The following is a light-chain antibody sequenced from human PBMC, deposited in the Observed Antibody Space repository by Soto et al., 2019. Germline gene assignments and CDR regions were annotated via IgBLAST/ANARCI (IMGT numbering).Light chain of an antibody. Sequence: EIVMTQSPATLSVSPGERATLSCRASQTVRSKLAWYQQKRGQAPRLLIYDASTRATGIPVKFSGSGSETEFTLTISSLQSEDFAIYFCQQYDNWHRTFGQGTKVEIK. CDR3: QQYDNWHRT. CDR1: QTVRSK. CDR2: DAS. J-gene: IGKJ1*01. V-gene: IGKV3-15*01.